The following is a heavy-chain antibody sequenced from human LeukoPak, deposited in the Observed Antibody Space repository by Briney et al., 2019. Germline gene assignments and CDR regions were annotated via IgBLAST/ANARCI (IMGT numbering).Heavy chain of an antibody. V-gene: IGHV1-18*01. J-gene: IGHJ4*02. D-gene: IGHD5-24*01. CDR3: ARDRGDGSPTVADY. CDR1: GYTFTSYG. Sequence: ASVKVSCKASGYTFTSYGISWVRQAPGQGLEWMGWISAYNGNTNYVQKLQGRVTMTTDTSTSTAYMELRSLRSDDTAVYYCARDRGDGSPTVADYWGQGTLVTVSS. CDR2: ISAYNGNT.